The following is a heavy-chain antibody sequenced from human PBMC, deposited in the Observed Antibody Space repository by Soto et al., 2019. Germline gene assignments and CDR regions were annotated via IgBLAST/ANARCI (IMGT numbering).Heavy chain of an antibody. Sequence: QITLKESGPTLVKPTQTLTLTCTFSGFSLSTSGVGVGWIRQPPGKALEWLALIYWDDDKRYSPSLKSRTTIPNDTPKHHVVLPLTHMDPVDSATYYCAHCPPAYYYCSGFFDYLGQGTLVTLSS. J-gene: IGHJ4*02. CDR2: IYWDDDK. D-gene: IGHD3-10*01. V-gene: IGHV2-5*02. CDR3: AHCPPAYYYCSGFFDY. CDR1: GFSLSTSGVG.